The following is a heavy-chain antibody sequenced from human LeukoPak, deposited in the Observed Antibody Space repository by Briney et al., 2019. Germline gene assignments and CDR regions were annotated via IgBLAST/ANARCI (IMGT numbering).Heavy chain of an antibody. CDR1: GVPISSGGYY. J-gene: IGHJ6*03. Sequence: SETLSLTCTVSGVPISSGGYYWSWIRQHPGKGLEWIGYIYYSGSTYYNPSLKSRVTISVDTSKNQFALKLSSVTAADTAVYYCARGKRVVSLVGRGNAYCGGDCYRNFGYYYYMDVWGKGTTVTVSS. CDR3: ARGKRVVSLVGRGNAYCGGDCYRNFGYYYYMDV. D-gene: IGHD2-21*02. V-gene: IGHV4-31*03. CDR2: IYYSGST.